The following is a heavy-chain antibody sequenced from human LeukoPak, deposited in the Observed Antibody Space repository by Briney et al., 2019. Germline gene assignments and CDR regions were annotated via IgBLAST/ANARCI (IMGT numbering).Heavy chain of an antibody. CDR1: GFTFSSHG. Sequence: GGSLRLSCVASGFTFSSHGMHWVRQAPGKGREWVSSITSSSSYIYYADSVKGRFTISRDNAKNSLYLQMNSLRAEDTAVYYCARAHNWNYDYYYMDVWGKGTTVTVSS. CDR2: ITSSSSYI. V-gene: IGHV3-21*01. J-gene: IGHJ6*03. CDR3: ARAHNWNYDYYYMDV. D-gene: IGHD1-20*01.